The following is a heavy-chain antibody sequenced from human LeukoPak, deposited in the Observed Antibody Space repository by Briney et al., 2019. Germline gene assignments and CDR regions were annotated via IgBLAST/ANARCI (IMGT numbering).Heavy chain of an antibody. CDR1: GGFISSYY. CDR2: IYTSGST. V-gene: IGHV4-4*07. CDR3: ATSYYYGSGSSNPYYYYGMDV. D-gene: IGHD3-10*01. J-gene: IGHJ6*02. Sequence: SETLSLTCTVSGGFISSYYWSWIRQPAGKGLEWIGRIYTSGSTNYNPSLKSRVTMSVDTSKNQFSLKLSSVTAADTAVYYCATSYYYGSGSSNPYYYYGMDVWGQGTTVTVSS.